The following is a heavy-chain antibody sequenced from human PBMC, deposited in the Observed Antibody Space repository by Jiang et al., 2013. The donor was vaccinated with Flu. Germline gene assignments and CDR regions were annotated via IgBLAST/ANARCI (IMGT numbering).Heavy chain of an antibody. D-gene: IGHD4-17*01. J-gene: IGHJ6*02. Sequence: PGLVKPSETLSLTCTVSGGSISSHNYCWGWIRQPPGRGLEWIGSIYYSGSTYYNPSLKSRVTIFVDTSKNQFSLKLSSVTAADTAVYYCARIDYGDGYYYYGMDVWGHGTTVTVSS. V-gene: IGHV4-39*01. CDR2: IYYSGST. CDR3: ARIDYGDGYYYYGMDV. CDR1: GGSISSHNYC.